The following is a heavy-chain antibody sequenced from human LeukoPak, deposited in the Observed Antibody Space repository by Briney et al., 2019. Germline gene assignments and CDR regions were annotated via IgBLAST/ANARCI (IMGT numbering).Heavy chain of an antibody. J-gene: IGHJ4*02. CDR1: GFTFSSFA. CDR2: ISSNGRNT. CDR3: AREDYGSGSYPLDY. D-gene: IGHD3-10*01. V-gene: IGHV3-64*01. Sequence: PGGSLRLPCAASGFTFSSFALHWVRQAPGKGLEYVSAISSNGRNTYYANSVKGRFTISRDNSKNTLYLQMGSLRAEDMAVYYCAREDYGSGSYPLDYWGQGTLVTVSS.